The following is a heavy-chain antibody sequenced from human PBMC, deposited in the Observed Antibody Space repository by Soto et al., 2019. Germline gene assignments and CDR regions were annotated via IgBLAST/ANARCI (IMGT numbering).Heavy chain of an antibody. CDR3: AKDLGEYDILTGHSQTFGPNAFDI. D-gene: IGHD3-9*01. CDR1: GSCGGLD. J-gene: IGHJ3*02. Sequence: GSCGGLDCSRILQQPGKGLEWIGEINHSGSTNYNPSLKSRVTISVDTSKNQFSLKLSSVTAEDTAVYYCAKDLGEYDILTGHSQTFGPNAFDIWGQGTMVTVSS. V-gene: IGHV4-34*01. CDR2: INHSGST.